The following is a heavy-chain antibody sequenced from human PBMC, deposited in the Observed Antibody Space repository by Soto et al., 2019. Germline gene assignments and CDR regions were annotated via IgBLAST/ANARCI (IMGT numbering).Heavy chain of an antibody. CDR1: GGSISSSSYY. D-gene: IGHD2-8*01. CDR3: ARNKYVLDAFDI. J-gene: IGHJ3*02. Sequence: PSETLSLTCTVSGGSISSSSYYWGWIRQPPGKGLEWIGYIYYSGSTYYNPSLKSRVTISVDTSKNQFSLKLSSVTAADTAVYYCARNKYVLDAFDIWGQGTMVTVSS. V-gene: IGHV4-30-4*08. CDR2: IYYSGST.